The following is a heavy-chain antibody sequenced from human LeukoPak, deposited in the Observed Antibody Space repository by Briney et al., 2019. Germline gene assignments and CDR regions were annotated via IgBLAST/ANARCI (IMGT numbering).Heavy chain of an antibody. D-gene: IGHD6-19*01. CDR1: GFIFIDYD. Sequence: GGSLSLSCAASGFIFIDYDMHWVRPGRGKGLEGVSAIGIRGDTHYSGSVKGRFTISRENAESSLYLQMNSLRAEDAAVYYCARGGIQVSGIDEFDYWGQGTLVTVSS. V-gene: IGHV3-13*01. CDR3: ARGGIQVSGIDEFDY. CDR2: IGIRGDT. J-gene: IGHJ4*02.